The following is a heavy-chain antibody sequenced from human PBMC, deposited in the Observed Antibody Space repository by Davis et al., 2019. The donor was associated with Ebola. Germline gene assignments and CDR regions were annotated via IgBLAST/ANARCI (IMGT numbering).Heavy chain of an antibody. Sequence: AASLQVSCKASGYTFTSYAMHWVRQAPGQRLERMGWINAGNGNTKYSQKFQGRVTITRDTSASTAYMELSSLRSEDTAVYYCARGSGIQFDYWGQGTLVTVSS. CDR2: INAGNGNT. CDR1: GYTFTSYA. CDR3: ARGSGIQFDY. V-gene: IGHV1-3*01. D-gene: IGHD6-13*01. J-gene: IGHJ4*02.